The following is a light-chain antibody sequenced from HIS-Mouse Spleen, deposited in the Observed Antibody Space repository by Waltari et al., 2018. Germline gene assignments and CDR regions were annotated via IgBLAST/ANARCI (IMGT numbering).Light chain of an antibody. Sequence: EMVLTQSPGTLSLSPGERAPLSCRASQSVSSSYLAWYQQKPGQGPRLLIYGASSRAPGIPDRFSGSGSGTDFTLTISRLEPDDFAVYYCQQYGSSPPWTFGQGTKVEIK. J-gene: IGKJ1*01. CDR2: GAS. V-gene: IGKV3-20*01. CDR3: QQYGSSPPWT. CDR1: QSVSSSY.